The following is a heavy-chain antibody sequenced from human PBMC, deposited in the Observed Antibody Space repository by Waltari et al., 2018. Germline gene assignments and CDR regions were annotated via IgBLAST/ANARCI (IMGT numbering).Heavy chain of an antibody. CDR1: GFPFSNYA. Sequence: EVQLLESGGGLVQPGGSLRLSCVASGFPFSNYAMRWVRQAPGKGREWVSACSGMGGRKYYADSVRDRCTSSRDNSKNTLYLQMNSLRAEDTAVYYCAKALEVVAANFDYWGQGTLVTVSS. V-gene: IGHV3-23*01. CDR2: CSGMGGRK. CDR3: AKALEVVAANFDY. J-gene: IGHJ4*02. D-gene: IGHD2-15*01.